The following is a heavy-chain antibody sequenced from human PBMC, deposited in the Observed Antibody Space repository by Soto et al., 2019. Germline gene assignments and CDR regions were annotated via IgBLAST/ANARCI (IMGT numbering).Heavy chain of an antibody. CDR2: IKSKTVGGTT. CDR1: GFTFINAW. V-gene: IGHV3-15*01. J-gene: IGHJ6*02. Sequence: EVQLVESGGGLVKPGGSLRLSCAASGFTFINAWMSWVRQAPGKGLEWVGRIKSKTVGGTTDYAAPVKGRFTISRDDSKNTLYLQMNSLKTEDTAVYYCTTGPYSGYDLEDYYYGMDVWGQGTTVTVSS. D-gene: IGHD5-12*01. CDR3: TTGPYSGYDLEDYYYGMDV.